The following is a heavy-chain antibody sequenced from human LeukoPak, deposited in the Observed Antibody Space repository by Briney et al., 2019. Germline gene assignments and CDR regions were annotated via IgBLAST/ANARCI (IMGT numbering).Heavy chain of an antibody. CDR3: ARKGVGYYFDY. Sequence: SETLSLTCTVSGGSISGYYWSWIRQPAGKGLEWIGRIYTSGSTNYNPSLKSRVTVSLDTSKNQFSLKLNSVTAADSAVYYCARKGVGYYFDYWGQGTLVTVSS. J-gene: IGHJ4*02. V-gene: IGHV4-4*07. CDR1: GGSISGYY. CDR2: IYTSGST. D-gene: IGHD1-26*01.